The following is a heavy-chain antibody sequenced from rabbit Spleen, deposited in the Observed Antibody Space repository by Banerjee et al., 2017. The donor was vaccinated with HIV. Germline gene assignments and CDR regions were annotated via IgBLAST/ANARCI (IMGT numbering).Heavy chain of an antibody. CDR1: GFDFRSSYY. J-gene: IGHJ6*01. D-gene: IGHD8-1*01. CDR2: IYNGDGRT. CDR3: ARDTASSFSSSGMDL. Sequence: QEQLVESGGGLVQPEGSLTLTCKAAGFDFRSSYYMCWVRQAPGTLPEWIACIYNGDGRTYYASWVNGRFTISRSTSLNTVTLKMTSLTAADTATYFCARDTASSFSSSGMDLWGPGTLVTVS. V-gene: IGHV1S47*01.